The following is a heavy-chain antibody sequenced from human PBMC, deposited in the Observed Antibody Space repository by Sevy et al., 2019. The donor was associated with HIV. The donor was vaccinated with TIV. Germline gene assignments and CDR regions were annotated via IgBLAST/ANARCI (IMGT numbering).Heavy chain of an antibody. J-gene: IGHJ4*02. D-gene: IGHD3-16*01. Sequence: GGSLRLSCAASGFSFSTYWMTWVRQAPGKGLEWVATMNQDGTERDYVDSVKGRFTISRDNTKTSLFLQMNSLSAEDTGVYYCGRGGFGGFSYSLDCWGQGTLVTVSS. CDR2: MNQDGTER. CDR3: GRGGFGGFSYSLDC. CDR1: GFSFSTYW. V-gene: IGHV3-7*04.